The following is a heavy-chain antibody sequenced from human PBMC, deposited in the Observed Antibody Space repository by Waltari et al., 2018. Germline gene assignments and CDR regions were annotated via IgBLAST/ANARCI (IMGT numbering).Heavy chain of an antibody. CDR1: GGSISSYY. D-gene: IGHD6-19*01. CDR2: IYYSVST. J-gene: IGHJ4*02. CDR3: ARALRQWPTKGSDYFDY. V-gene: IGHV4-59*01. Sequence: QVQLQESGPGLVKPSETLHLTCTVSGGSISSYYWSWIRPPPGKGLACKGCIYYSVSTNYNPSLKSRVTISVDTSKNQFSLKLSSVTAADTAVYYCARALRQWPTKGSDYFDYWGQGTLVTVSS.